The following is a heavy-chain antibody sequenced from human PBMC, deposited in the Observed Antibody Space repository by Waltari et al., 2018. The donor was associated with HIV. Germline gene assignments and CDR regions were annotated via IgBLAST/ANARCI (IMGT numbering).Heavy chain of an antibody. CDR2: ISAYNDNT. CDR1: GYTFTSYG. D-gene: IGHD2-2*01. CDR3: ARVGCSSASCYSGWCDP. J-gene: IGHJ5*02. Sequence: QAQLAQSGAEVKKPGASVKVSCKASGYTFTSYGISWVRQAPGQGLEWLGWISAYNDNTNYAQKLQGRVTMTTDTSTSTAYMELRSLRSDDTAVYYCARVGCSSASCYSGWCDPWGQGTLVTVSS. V-gene: IGHV1-18*01.